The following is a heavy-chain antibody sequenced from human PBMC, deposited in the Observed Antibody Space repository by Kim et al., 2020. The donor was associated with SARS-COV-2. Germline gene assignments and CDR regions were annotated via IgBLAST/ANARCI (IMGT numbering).Heavy chain of an antibody. D-gene: IGHD4-17*01. CDR3: AKERYGDYKLGAFGF. CDR2: ISYDGSHE. CDR1: GFTFSSYH. V-gene: IGHV3-30*18. Sequence: GGSLRLSCAPAGFTFSSYHMHWVRQAPGKGLEWVARISYDGSHEHYADSLKGRFSISRDNSKNILYLQLSSLRAEDTAVYYCAKERYGDYKLGAFGFWGHGTLVTVSS. J-gene: IGHJ3*01.